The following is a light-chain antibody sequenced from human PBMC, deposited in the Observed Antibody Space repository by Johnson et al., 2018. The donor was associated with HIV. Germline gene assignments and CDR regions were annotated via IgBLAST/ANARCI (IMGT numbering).Light chain of an antibody. Sequence: QSVLTQSPSVSAAPGQKVTISCSGSSSNIGNNYVSWYQQLPGTAHKLLIYENNKRPSGIPDRFSGSKSGTSATLGITGLQTGDEAEYYCGTWDSRLSAAYVFGTGTKVTVL. CDR3: GTWDSRLSAAYV. CDR1: SSNIGNNY. V-gene: IGLV1-51*02. CDR2: ENN. J-gene: IGLJ1*01.